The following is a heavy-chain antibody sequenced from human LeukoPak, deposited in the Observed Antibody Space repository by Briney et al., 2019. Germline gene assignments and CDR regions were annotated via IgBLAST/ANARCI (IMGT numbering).Heavy chain of an antibody. J-gene: IGHJ5*02. CDR1: GYTFTAYY. V-gene: IGHV1-2*02. Sequence: ASVKVSCKASGYTFTAYYMHWVRQAPGQGLEWMGWINPNSGGTNYAQKFQGRVTITTDESTSTAYMELSSLRSEDTAVYYCARGTDVLLWFGESSLFDPWGQGTLVTVSS. CDR2: INPNSGGT. CDR3: ARGTDVLLWFGESSLFDP. D-gene: IGHD3-10*01.